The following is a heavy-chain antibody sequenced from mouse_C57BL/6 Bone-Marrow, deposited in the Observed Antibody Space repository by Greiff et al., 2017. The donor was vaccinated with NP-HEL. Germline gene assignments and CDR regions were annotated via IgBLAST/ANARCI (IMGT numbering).Heavy chain of an antibody. CDR1: GFTFSDYG. D-gene: IGHD4-1*01. CDR3: ARETGRYFDY. Sequence: EVQVVESGGGLVKPGGSLKLSCAASGFTFSDYGMHWVRQAPEKGLEWVAYISSGSSTIYYADTVKGRFTISRDNAKNTLFLQMTSLRSEDTAMYYCARETGRYFDYWGQGTTLTVSS. J-gene: IGHJ2*01. CDR2: ISSGSSTI. V-gene: IGHV5-17*01.